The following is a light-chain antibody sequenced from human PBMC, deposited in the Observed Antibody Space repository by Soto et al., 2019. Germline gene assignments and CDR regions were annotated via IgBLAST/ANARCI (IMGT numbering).Light chain of an antibody. Sequence: EIVLTQSPATLSLSPGERATLSCRASQSVSSSLAWYQQKPGQAPRLLIYGASSRATGIPDRFSGSGSGTDFTLTISRLEPEDFAVYYCQQYGSSLITFGQGTPLDIK. CDR1: QSVSSS. CDR2: GAS. V-gene: IGKV3-20*01. CDR3: QQYGSSLIT. J-gene: IGKJ5*01.